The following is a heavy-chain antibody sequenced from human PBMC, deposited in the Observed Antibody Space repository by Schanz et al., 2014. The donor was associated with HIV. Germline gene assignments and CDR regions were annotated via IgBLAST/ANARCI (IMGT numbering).Heavy chain of an antibody. J-gene: IGHJ6*02. CDR1: GFTFRSYV. V-gene: IGHV3-23*04. CDR2: ISGSGGRT. CDR3: ASGVRGHYYYYAMDV. D-gene: IGHD1-26*01. Sequence: VQLVESGGGVVQPGRSLRLSCAASGFTFRSYVMSWVRQAPGKGLEWVSGISGSGGRTYYADSVKGRFTISRDNSKNTLILQMNSLRAEDTAVYYCASGVRGHYYYYAMDVWGQGTTVTVSS.